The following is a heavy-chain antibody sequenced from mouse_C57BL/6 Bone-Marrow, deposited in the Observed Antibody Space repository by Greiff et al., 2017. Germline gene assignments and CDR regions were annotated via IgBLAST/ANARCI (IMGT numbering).Heavy chain of an antibody. J-gene: IGHJ3*01. D-gene: IGHD2-3*01. Sequence: VKLMESGAELAKPGASVKLSCKASGYTFTSYWMHWVKQRPGQGLEWIGYINPSSGYTKYNQKFKDKATLTADKSSSTAYMQLSSLTYEDAAVYCCVEPDGYYVWFAYWGQGTLVTVSA. V-gene: IGHV1-7*01. CDR2: INPSSGYT. CDR3: VEPDGYYVWFAY. CDR1: GYTFTSYW.